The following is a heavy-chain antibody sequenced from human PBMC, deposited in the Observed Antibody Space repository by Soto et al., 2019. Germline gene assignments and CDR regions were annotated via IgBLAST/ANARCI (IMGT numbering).Heavy chain of an antibody. V-gene: IGHV1-46*03. Sequence: ASVKVSCKASGYTFTSYYMHWVRQAPGQGLEWMGIINPSGGSTSYAQKFQGRVTMTRDTSTSTVYMELSSLRSEDTAVYYCARGYCSGGSCYGAFYYYGMDVWGQGTTVTVSS. CDR2: INPSGGST. CDR3: ARGYCSGGSCYGAFYYYGMDV. J-gene: IGHJ6*02. D-gene: IGHD2-15*01. CDR1: GYTFTSYY.